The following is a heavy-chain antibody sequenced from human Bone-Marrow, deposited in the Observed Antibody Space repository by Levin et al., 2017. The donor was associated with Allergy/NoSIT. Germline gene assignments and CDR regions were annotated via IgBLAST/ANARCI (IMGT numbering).Heavy chain of an antibody. CDR2: TKDKAHRYTT. Sequence: GESLKISCAASGFTFSDHCMDWVRQAPGKGLEWVGRTKDKAHRYTTEYAASVKGRFTISRDESDNSLYLQMDSLKTEDTAVYYCAKTEGYSSGWFGDFFYYMDVWGKGTTVTVSS. V-gene: IGHV3-72*01. CDR1: GFTFSDHC. D-gene: IGHD6-19*01. J-gene: IGHJ6*03. CDR3: AKTEGYSSGWFGDFFYYMDV.